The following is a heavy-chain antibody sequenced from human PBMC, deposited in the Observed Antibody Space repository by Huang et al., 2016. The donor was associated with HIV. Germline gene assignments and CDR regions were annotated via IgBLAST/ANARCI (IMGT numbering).Heavy chain of an antibody. Sequence: QLHLQESGPGLVKSSETLSLPCTVSGGSITSGAYYWGWIRQPPGKGLEWLGSISYSGSTYFNPSLRSRVTMSIHTSNNQFSLNLTSVTAADTAKFYCARLSSSSFSNFWGRGTLVIVSS. D-gene: IGHD6-6*01. CDR3: ARLSSSSFSNF. CDR2: ISYSGST. J-gene: IGHJ4*02. CDR1: GGSITSGAYY. V-gene: IGHV4-39*01.